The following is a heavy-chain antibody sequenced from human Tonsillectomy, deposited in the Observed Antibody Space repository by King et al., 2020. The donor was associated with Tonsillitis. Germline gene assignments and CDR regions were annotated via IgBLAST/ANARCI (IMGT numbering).Heavy chain of an antibody. Sequence: EVQLVESGGDSVQPGGSLRLSCAASGFTFSSYAMSWVRQAPGKGLEWVSTVSGSGVSTYYTDSVSGRFSISRDNSQNTLCLQMNSLRAEDTALYYCAKGAPGIAVAGSGACDYWGQGTLVTVSS. V-gene: IGHV3-23*04. D-gene: IGHD6-19*01. J-gene: IGHJ4*02. CDR1: GFTFSSYA. CDR2: VSGSGVST. CDR3: AKGAPGIAVAGSGACDY.